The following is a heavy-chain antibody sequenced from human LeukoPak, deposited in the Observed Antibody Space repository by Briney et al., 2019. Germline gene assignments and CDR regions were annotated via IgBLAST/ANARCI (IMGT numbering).Heavy chain of an antibody. CDR2: ISGRDRT. D-gene: IGHD3-22*01. Sequence: GGSLRLSCAASGFTFSNYAMSWVRQAPGKGLEWVSSISGRDRTYYADSVKGRFTISRDNSKNTVSLQMNSLRAEDTAVYYCAKEYDSSGYYFDYWGQGTLVTVSS. CDR3: AKEYDSSGYYFDY. J-gene: IGHJ4*02. V-gene: IGHV3-23*01. CDR1: GFTFSNYA.